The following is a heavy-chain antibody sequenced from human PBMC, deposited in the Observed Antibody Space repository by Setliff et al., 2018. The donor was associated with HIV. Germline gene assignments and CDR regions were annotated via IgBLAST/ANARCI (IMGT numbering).Heavy chain of an antibody. CDR3: ARDGYSSSWYVISGSFDY. D-gene: IGHD6-13*01. CDR1: GGSISGYY. CDR2: VYYSGST. V-gene: IGHV4-59*12. J-gene: IGHJ4*02. Sequence: PSETLSLTCSVSGGSISGYYWNWIRQPPGKGLEWIGTVYYSGSTYYNPSLKSRVTISVDTSENQFSLKLSSVTAADTAVYYCARDGYSSSWYVISGSFDYWGQGILVTVSS.